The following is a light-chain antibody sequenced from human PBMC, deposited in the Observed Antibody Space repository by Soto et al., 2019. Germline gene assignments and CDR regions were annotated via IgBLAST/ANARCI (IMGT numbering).Light chain of an antibody. J-gene: IGKJ1*01. CDR1: QSVSNNY. Sequence: EIVLTQSPGTLSLSPGERATLSCRASQSVSNNYLAWYQQKPGQPPRLVIYDASNRATGIPDRFSGSGSGTDFTLTISRLEPEDFAVYYCQQYGSSGTFGQGTKVDI. V-gene: IGKV3-20*01. CDR3: QQYGSSGT. CDR2: DAS.